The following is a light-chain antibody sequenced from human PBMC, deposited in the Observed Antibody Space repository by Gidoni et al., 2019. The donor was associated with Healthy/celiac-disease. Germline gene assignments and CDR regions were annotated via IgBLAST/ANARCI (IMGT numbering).Light chain of an antibody. Sequence: QSVLTQTPSASGTPGQRVPISCSGRSSNIGSNTVYWYQQLPGTPPKLLIYRNNQRPSWVPYRFSGSKSATSASLALSGLRSDDEADYYCSAWDDSLRGWVFGGGTKLTVL. V-gene: IGLV1-47*01. CDR1: SSNIGSNT. CDR2: RNN. CDR3: SAWDDSLRGWV. J-gene: IGLJ3*02.